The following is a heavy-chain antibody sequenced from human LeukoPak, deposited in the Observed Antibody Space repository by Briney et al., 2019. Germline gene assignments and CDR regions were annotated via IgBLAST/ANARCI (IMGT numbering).Heavy chain of an antibody. CDR1: GFTFSSYE. CDR3: AKVLSGTTSYYFDY. J-gene: IGHJ4*02. Sequence: GGSLRLSCAASGFTFSSYEMNWVRQAPGKGLEWVSYISTSGNTRYYADSVKGRFTISSENAKNSLYLQINSVRVVYTELDYCAKVLSGTTSYYFDYWGQGTLVTVSS. D-gene: IGHD1-7*01. CDR2: ISTSGNTR. V-gene: IGHV3-48*03.